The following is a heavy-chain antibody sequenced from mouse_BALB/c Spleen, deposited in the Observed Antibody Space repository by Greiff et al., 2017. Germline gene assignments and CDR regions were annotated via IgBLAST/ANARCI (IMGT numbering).Heavy chain of an antibody. J-gene: IGHJ4*01. Sequence: VQRVESGAELMKPGASVKISCKATGYTFSSYWIEWVKQRPGHGLEWIGEILPGSGSTNYNEKFKGKATFTADTSSNTAYMQLSSLTSEDSAVYYCARRNYYGRAMDYWGQGTSVTVSS. D-gene: IGHD1-1*01. CDR2: ILPGSGST. CDR3: ARRNYYGRAMDY. CDR1: GYTFSSYW. V-gene: IGHV1-9*01.